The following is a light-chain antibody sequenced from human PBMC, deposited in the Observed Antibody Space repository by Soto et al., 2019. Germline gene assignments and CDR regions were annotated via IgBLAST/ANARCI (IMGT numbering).Light chain of an antibody. CDR3: MQALESLT. J-gene: IGKJ5*01. CDR1: QSLRHSHGYNY. V-gene: IGKV2-28*01. Sequence: IVLTQSPLSLPVTPGEPASISCRSSQSLRHSHGYNYLDWYLQKPGQSPQLLINLASNRASGVPDRFSGSGSGTDYTLNISRVEAEDVGVYYGMQALESLTFGQGTRLEIK. CDR2: LAS.